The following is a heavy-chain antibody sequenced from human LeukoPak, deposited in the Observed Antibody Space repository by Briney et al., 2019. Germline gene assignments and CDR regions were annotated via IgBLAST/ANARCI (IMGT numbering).Heavy chain of an antibody. CDR2: ISGSGGST. V-gene: IGHV3-23*01. J-gene: IGHJ3*02. CDR3: AKGPWLPEAFDI. D-gene: IGHD3-22*01. CDR1: GFTFSSYA. Sequence: GGSLRLPCAASGFTFSSYAMSWVRQAPGKGLEWVSAISGSGGSTYYADSVKGRFTISRDNSKNTLYLQMNSLRAEDTAVYYCAKGPWLPEAFDIWGQGTMVTVSS.